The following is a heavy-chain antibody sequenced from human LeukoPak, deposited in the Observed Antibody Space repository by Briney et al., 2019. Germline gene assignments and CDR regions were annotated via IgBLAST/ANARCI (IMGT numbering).Heavy chain of an antibody. CDR2: ISSSSNTI. V-gene: IGHV3-48*01. CDR3: ASAGPDPYPFDY. CDR1: EFIFSNAW. D-gene: IGHD2-2*02. Sequence: GGSLRLSCTASEFIFSNAWMSWVRQAPGKGLEWVSYISSSSNTIYYADSVKGRFTISRDNSKNTLYLQMNSLRAEDTAVYYCASAGPDPYPFDYWGQGTLVTVSS. J-gene: IGHJ4*02.